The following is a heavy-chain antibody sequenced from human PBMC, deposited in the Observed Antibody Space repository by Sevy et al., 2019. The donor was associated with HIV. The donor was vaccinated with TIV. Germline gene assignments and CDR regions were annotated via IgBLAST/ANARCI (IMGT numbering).Heavy chain of an antibody. V-gene: IGHV3-23*01. J-gene: IGHJ6*03. D-gene: IGHD1-20*01. CDR3: AKDGYKPSVGDENYYYYMDV. CDR2: ISGSGGST. Sequence: GGSLRLSCAASGVTFSSYAMSWVRQAPGKGLEWVSAISGSGGSTYYADSVKGRFTISRDNSKNTLYLQMNSLRAEDTALYYCAKDGYKPSVGDENYYYYMDVWGKGSTVTVSS. CDR1: GVTFSSYA.